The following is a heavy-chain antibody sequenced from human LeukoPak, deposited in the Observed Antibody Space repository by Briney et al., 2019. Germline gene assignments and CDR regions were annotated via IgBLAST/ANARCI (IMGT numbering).Heavy chain of an antibody. CDR1: GFTFSNAW. V-gene: IGHV3-15*01. J-gene: IGHJ3*02. CDR2: IKSKANGGTI. Sequence: GGSLRLSCAGAGFTFSNAWMSWVRQAPGKGLEWVGRIKSKANGGTIDYPAAVKGRFTISRDDSKTMAFLQMNSLKPEDTAMYSCVTGLVFDISGQGTMVTVSS. CDR3: VTGLVFDI.